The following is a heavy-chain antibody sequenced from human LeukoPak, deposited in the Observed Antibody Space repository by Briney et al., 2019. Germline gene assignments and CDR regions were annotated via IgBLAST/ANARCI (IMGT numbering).Heavy chain of an antibody. CDR1: GFTFSSYG. V-gene: IGHV3-30*02. Sequence: GGSLRLSCAASGFTFSSYGMHWVRQAPGKGLEWVAFIRYDGSNKYYADSVKGRFTISRDNSKNTLYLQMNSLRAEDTAVYYCVKDPLPGSSWSNPDYWGQGTLVTVSS. CDR2: IRYDGSNK. J-gene: IGHJ4*02. D-gene: IGHD6-13*01. CDR3: VKDPLPGSSWSNPDY.